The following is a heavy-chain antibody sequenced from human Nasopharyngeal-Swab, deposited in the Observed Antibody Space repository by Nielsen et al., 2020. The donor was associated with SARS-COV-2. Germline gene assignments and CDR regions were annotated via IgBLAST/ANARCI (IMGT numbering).Heavy chain of an antibody. CDR1: GYSISSGYY. V-gene: IGHV4-38-2*02. CDR2: IYHSGST. Sequence: SETLSLTCTVSGYSISSGYYWGWIRQPPGKGLEWIGSIYHSGSTYYNPSLKSRVTMSVDTSKNQFSLKLSSVTAADTAVYYCARRRGFDYGSGSYYYYYYYMDVWGKGTTVTVSS. CDR3: ARRRGFDYGSGSYYYYYYYMDV. J-gene: IGHJ6*03. D-gene: IGHD3-10*01.